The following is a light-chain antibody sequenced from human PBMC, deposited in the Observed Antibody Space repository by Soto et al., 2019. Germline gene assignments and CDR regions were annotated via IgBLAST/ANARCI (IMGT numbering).Light chain of an antibody. Sequence: QSVLTQPASVSGSPGQSITISCTGPSSDVGSYNLVSWYQQHPGEAPKVMIYEGSKRPSGVSNRFSGSKSGNMAALTISGLQAEDEADYYCCLSAGSSAVLFGGGTKLTVL. CDR3: CLSAGSSAVL. J-gene: IGLJ2*01. CDR2: EGS. V-gene: IGLV2-23*01. CDR1: SSDVGSYNL.